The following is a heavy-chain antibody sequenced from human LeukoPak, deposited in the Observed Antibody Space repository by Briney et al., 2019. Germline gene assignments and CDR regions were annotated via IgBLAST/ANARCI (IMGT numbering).Heavy chain of an antibody. V-gene: IGHV3-30*02. CDR2: IRYDGSNK. J-gene: IGHJ4*02. Sequence: GGSLRLSCAASGFTLSSYGMHWVRQAPGKGLEWVAFIRYDGSNKYYADSVKGRFTISRDNSKNTLYLQMNSLRAEDTAVYYCALIGFGELFFDYWGQGTLVTVSS. D-gene: IGHD3-10*01. CDR1: GFTLSSYG. CDR3: ALIGFGELFFDY.